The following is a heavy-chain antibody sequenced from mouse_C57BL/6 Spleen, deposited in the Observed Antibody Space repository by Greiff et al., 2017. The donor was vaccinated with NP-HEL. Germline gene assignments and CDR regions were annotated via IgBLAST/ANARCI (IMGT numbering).Heavy chain of an antibody. Sequence: QVQLQESGAELVRPGASVKLSCKASGYTFTDYCINWVKQRPGQGLEWIARIYPGSGNTYYNEKFKGKATLTAEKSSSTAYMQLSSLTSEDSAVYVCAREEAQAPAWFAYWGQGTLVTVSA. CDR3: AREEAQAPAWFAY. CDR2: IYPGSGNT. CDR1: GYTFTDYC. J-gene: IGHJ3*01. V-gene: IGHV1-76*01. D-gene: IGHD3-2*02.